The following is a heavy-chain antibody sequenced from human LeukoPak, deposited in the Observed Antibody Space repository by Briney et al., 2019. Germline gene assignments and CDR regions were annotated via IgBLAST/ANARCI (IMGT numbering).Heavy chain of an antibody. CDR1: GGSFSGYY. Sequence: SETLSLTCAVYGGSFSGYYWSWIRQPPGKGLEWIGEINHSGSTNYNPSLKSRVTISVDTSKNQFSLKLSSVTAADTAVYYCARTAVAGTYYYYGMDVWGQGTTVTVSS. CDR2: INHSGST. CDR3: ARTAVAGTYYYYGMDV. J-gene: IGHJ6*02. D-gene: IGHD6-19*01. V-gene: IGHV4-34*01.